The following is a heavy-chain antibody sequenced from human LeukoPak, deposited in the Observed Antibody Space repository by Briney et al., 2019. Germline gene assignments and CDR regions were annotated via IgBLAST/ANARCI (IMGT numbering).Heavy chain of an antibody. CDR1: GFTVSTNY. V-gene: IGHV3-66*01. Sequence: PGGSLRLSCSASGFTVSTNYMTWIRQAPGKGLEWVSVIYSGGSTYYADSVKNRFTISRDNAKNTVYLQMNSLRGEDTAVYHCARDHETSFDLWGQGTLVTVYS. CDR3: ARDHETSFDL. J-gene: IGHJ4*02. CDR2: IYSGGST.